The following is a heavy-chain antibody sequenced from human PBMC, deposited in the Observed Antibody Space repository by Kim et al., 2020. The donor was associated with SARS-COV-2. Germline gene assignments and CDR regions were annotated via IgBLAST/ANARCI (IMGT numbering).Heavy chain of an antibody. CDR1: GFIFSDHY. J-gene: IGHJ4*01. V-gene: IGHV3-72*01. CDR3: TRLTAYRGWYPDC. Sequence: GGSLRLSCAASGFIFSDHYMDWVRQAPGRGLEWVGRSCNKADGYTTEYAASVRGRFTISRDESKNSVVLQMNSLKTEDTAVYYCTRLTAYRGWYPDCWG. CDR2: SCNKADGYTT. D-gene: IGHD6-19*01.